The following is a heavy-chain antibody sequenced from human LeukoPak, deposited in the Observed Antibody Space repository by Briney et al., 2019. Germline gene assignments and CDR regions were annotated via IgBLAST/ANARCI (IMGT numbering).Heavy chain of an antibody. CDR3: AKRNYDILTGYSGNWFDP. CDR1: GFTFSIYA. CDR2: ISGSDDT. Sequence: GGSLRLSCAASGFTFSIYAMNWVRQAPGKGLEWVSVISGSDDTYYADSVKGRFTISRDNSKSTLYLQMNSLRAEDTAVYCCAKRNYDILTGYSGNWFDPWGQGSLVTVSS. V-gene: IGHV3-23*01. D-gene: IGHD3-9*01. J-gene: IGHJ5*02.